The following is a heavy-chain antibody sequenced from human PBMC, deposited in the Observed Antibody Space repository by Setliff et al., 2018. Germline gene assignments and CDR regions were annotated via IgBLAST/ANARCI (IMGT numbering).Heavy chain of an antibody. V-gene: IGHV3-48*01. CDR2: ISSSSHII. CDR1: GFTFSSDP. D-gene: IGHD3-10*01. J-gene: IGHJ4*02. CDR3: AKDNYTDSYYPFDH. Sequence: GGSLRLSCAASGFTFSSDPMNWVRQAPGKGLEWVSYISSSSHIISYADSVKGRFTISRENSRNTLYLQMNNVRAEDTAIYYCAKDNYTDSYYPFDHWGQGTLVTVSS.